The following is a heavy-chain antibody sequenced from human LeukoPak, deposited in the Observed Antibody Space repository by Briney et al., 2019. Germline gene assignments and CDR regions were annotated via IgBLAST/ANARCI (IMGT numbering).Heavy chain of an antibody. D-gene: IGHD2-15*01. V-gene: IGHV4-4*07. CDR3: ARNRGGSGYYEY. CDR2: IYGSENSNFNP. CDR1: GGSIENYY. J-gene: IGHJ4*02. Sequence: TSETLSLTCTVAGGSIENYYWSWIRQSADKGLQWLGRIYGSENSNFNPKFNPSLMSRVTMALDASKNQFSLTLMSVTAADTAVYFCARNRGGSGYYEYWGQGTLVSVPS.